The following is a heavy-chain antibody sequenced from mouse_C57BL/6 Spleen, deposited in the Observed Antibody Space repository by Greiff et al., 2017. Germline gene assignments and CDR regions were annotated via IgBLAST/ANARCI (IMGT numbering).Heavy chain of an antibody. V-gene: IGHV5-17*01. J-gene: IGHJ4*01. CDR1: GFTFSDYG. CDR3: ARGGYYAMDY. CDR2: ISRGSSTI. Sequence: EVKLVESGGGLVKPGGSLKLSCAASGFTFSDYGMHWVRQAPEKGLEWVAYISRGSSTIYYADTVKGRFTISRDNAKNTLFLQMTSLRSEDTAMYYCARGGYYAMDYWGQGTSVTVSS.